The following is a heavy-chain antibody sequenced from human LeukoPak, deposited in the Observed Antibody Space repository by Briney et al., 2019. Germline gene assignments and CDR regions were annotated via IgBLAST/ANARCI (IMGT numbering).Heavy chain of an antibody. CDR3: AREYCSGDSCYPGGNWFDP. CDR2: IYYSGST. J-gene: IGHJ5*02. Sequence: SSQTLSLTCTVSGGSISSGGYYWSWIRQHPGKGLEWIGYIYYSGSTYYNPSVKSRVTISADTSKNQFSLKLTSVTAADTAVYYCAREYCSGDSCYPGGNWFDPWGQGALVTVSS. V-gene: IGHV4-31*03. CDR1: GGSISSGGYY. D-gene: IGHD2-15*01.